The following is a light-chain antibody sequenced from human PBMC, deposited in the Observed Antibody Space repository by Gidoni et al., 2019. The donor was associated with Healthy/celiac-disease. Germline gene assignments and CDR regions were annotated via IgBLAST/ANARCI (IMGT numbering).Light chain of an antibody. J-gene: IGKJ1*01. CDR1: QSISSW. CDR3: QQYNSYSWT. V-gene: IGKV1-5*03. CDR2: KAS. Sequence: DIQMTQSPSTLSASVGDRVTITCRASQSISSWLAWYQQKPGKAPKLLIYKASSLESGVTSRFSGSGSGTEFTLTISSRQPDDFATYYCQQYNSYSWTFEQGTKVEIK.